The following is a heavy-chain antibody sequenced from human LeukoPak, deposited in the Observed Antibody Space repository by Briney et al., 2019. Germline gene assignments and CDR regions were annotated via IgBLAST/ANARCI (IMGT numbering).Heavy chain of an antibody. J-gene: IGHJ5*02. CDR1: GGSISSSSYY. D-gene: IGHD6-13*01. CDR3: ARGVSSRKPNWFDP. V-gene: IGHV4-39*01. CDR2: IYYSGST. Sequence: SETLSLTCTVSGGSISSSSYYWGWIRQPPGKGLEWIGSIYYSGSTYYNPSLKSRVTISVDTSKNQFSLKLSSVTAADTAVYYCARGVSSRKPNWFDPWGQGTLVTVSS.